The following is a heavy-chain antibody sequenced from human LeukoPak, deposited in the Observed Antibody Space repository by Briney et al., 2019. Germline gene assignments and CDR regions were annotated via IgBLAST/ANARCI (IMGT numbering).Heavy chain of an antibody. CDR3: ARDGNRDDILRGAGWGEYYYYYMDV. Sequence: ASVKVSCKASGYTFTSYGISWVRQAPGQGLEWMGWISAYNGNTNYAQKLQGRVTMTTDTSTSTAYMELRSLRSDDTAVYYCARDGNRDDILRGAGWGEYYYYYMDVWGKGTTVTISS. D-gene: IGHD3-9*01. CDR1: GYTFTSYG. J-gene: IGHJ6*03. CDR2: ISAYNGNT. V-gene: IGHV1-18*01.